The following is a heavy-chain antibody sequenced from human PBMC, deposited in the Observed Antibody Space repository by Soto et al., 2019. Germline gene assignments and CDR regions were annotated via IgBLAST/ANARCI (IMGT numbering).Heavy chain of an antibody. J-gene: IGHJ6*03. D-gene: IGHD3-3*01. CDR2: ISSSGSTI. V-gene: IGHV3-11*01. CDR1: GFTFSDYY. Sequence: QVQLVESGGGLVKPGGSLRLSCAASGFTFSDYYMSWIRQAPGKGLEWVSYISSSGSTIYYADSVQGRFTISRDNAKNSLYRHMNSLRAEDTAVYYCARDRSDYDFWSGYYKDYYYYYMDVWGKGTTVTVSS. CDR3: ARDRSDYDFWSGYYKDYYYYYMDV.